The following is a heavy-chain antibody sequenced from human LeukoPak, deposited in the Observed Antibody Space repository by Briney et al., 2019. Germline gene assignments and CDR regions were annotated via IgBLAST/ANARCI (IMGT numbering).Heavy chain of an antibody. CDR2: ISYDGSNK. D-gene: IGHD1-26*01. CDR1: GFTFSSYG. J-gene: IGHJ4*02. Sequence: PGGSLRLSCAASGFTFSSYGIHWVRQAPGKGLEWVAVISYDGSNKNYADSVKGRFTISRDNSKNTLHLQMSSLRADDTAVYYCVKSGTWADFDSWGQGTLVTVSS. V-gene: IGHV3-30*18. CDR3: VKSGTWADFDS.